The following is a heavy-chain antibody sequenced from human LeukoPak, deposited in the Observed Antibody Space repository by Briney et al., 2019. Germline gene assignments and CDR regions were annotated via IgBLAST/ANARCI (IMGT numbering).Heavy chain of an antibody. D-gene: IGHD6-6*01. CDR3: ARMGYSSSFLPEGVFDY. Sequence: PSETLSLTCTVSGGSISSSNYYWGWIRQPPGKGLEWIGTIYYSGSTNYNPSLKSRVTISVDTSKNQFSLKLSSVTAADTAVYYCARMGYSSSFLPEGVFDYWGQGTLVTVSS. J-gene: IGHJ4*02. CDR2: IYYSGST. V-gene: IGHV4-39*07. CDR1: GGSISSSNYY.